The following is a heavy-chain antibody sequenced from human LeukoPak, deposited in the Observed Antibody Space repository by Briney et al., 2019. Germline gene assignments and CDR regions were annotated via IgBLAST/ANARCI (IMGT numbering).Heavy chain of an antibody. D-gene: IGHD1-26*01. Sequence: GGSLRLSCAASGFTFSSYGMHWVRQAPGKGLEWVALIWYDGSNKYYGNSVKGRFAISRDNSKNTLYLQMDSLRAEDTAVYYCARHAELPGYFDYWGQGTLVTVSS. CDR1: GFTFSSYG. CDR2: IWYDGSNK. V-gene: IGHV3-33*01. J-gene: IGHJ4*02. CDR3: ARHAELPGYFDY.